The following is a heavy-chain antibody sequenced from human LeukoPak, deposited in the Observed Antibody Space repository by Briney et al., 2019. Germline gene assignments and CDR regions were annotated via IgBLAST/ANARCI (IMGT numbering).Heavy chain of an antibody. CDR2: IKQDGSEK. V-gene: IGHV3-7*03. CDR3: ARGRMVRFYYFDY. J-gene: IGHJ4*02. D-gene: IGHD3-10*01. Sequence: GESLRLSCAASGFTFSSFWMTWVRQAPGKGLEWVANIKQDGSEKYHVDSVEGRFTVSRDNAKNSLYLQMNSLRAEDTAIYYCARGRMVRFYYFDYWGQGTLVTVSS. CDR1: GFTFSSFW.